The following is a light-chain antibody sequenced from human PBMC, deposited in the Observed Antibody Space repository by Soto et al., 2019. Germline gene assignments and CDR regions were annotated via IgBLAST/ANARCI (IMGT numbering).Light chain of an antibody. CDR2: AAS. V-gene: IGKV1-27*01. J-gene: IGKJ4*01. CDR1: QDISNY. CDR3: QKYNRAPPA. Sequence: DIEMTQSPSSLSASVGDRVTITCRASQDISNYLAWYQQKPGKVPKLLISAASALRSEVPSRFSASGSGTDFTLTINSLQPEDVATYYCQKYNRAPPAFGGGTKVEIK.